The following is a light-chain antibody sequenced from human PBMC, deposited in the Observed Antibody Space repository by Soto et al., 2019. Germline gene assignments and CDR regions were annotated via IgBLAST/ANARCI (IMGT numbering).Light chain of an antibody. V-gene: IGKV1-39*01. J-gene: IGKJ1*01. CDR1: QSISSY. CDR3: QQSYSSPPT. CDR2: AAS. Sequence: DIQMTQSPSSLSASVGDRVTITCRASQSISSYLNWYQQKPGKAPKLLIFAASSLQSGVPSRFSGSRSGPDFTLTIRSLQPEDFATYYCQQSYSSPPTFGQGTKV.